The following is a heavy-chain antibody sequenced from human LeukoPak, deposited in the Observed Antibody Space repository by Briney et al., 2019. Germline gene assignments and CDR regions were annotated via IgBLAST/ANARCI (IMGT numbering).Heavy chain of an antibody. CDR2: IYYSGST. J-gene: IGHJ4*02. V-gene: IGHV4-30-4*01. CDR3: ARHSSVRSPFDY. Sequence: SETLSLTCTVSGGSISSGDYYWSWIRQPPGKGLEWIGYIYYSGSTYYNPSLKSRVTISVDTSKNQFSLKLSSVTASDTAVYYCARHSSVRSPFDYWGQGTLVTVSS. D-gene: IGHD5/OR15-5a*01. CDR1: GGSISSGDYY.